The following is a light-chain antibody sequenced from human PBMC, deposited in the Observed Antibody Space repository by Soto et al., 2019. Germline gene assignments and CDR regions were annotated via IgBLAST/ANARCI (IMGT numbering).Light chain of an antibody. Sequence: DIQMTQSPSFLSASVGDRVTITCRVSQGISSYLAWYQQRPGQAPKLLIYAASTLQSGVPSRFSGSGSGTEFTLTISSLQPEDFATYYCQQLNSYPRTFGQGTKVEIK. CDR2: AAS. V-gene: IGKV1-9*01. CDR1: QGISSY. J-gene: IGKJ1*01. CDR3: QQLNSYPRT.